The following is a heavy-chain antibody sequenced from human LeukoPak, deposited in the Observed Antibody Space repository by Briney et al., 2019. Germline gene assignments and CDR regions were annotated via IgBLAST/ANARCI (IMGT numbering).Heavy chain of an antibody. J-gene: IGHJ4*02. CDR3: ARGGVVAAFDY. V-gene: IGHV3-74*01. D-gene: IGHD2-15*01. Sequence: GGSLRLSCAASGFTLSDYWMHWVRQAPGKGLVWVSHITNDGSSTNYADPVKGRFTISRDSAKNTLYLQMNSLGAEDTAVYYCARGGVVAAFDYWGQGTLVTVSS. CDR2: ITNDGSST. CDR1: GFTLSDYW.